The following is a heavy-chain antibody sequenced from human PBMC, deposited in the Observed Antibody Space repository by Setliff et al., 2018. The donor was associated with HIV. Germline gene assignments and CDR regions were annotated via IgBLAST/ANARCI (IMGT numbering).Heavy chain of an antibody. J-gene: IGHJ4*02. D-gene: IGHD3-10*01. CDR3: GRSGKSGELYAY. CDR2: IYPIDSDT. V-gene: IGHV5-51*01. CDR1: GYSFTNYW. Sequence: RGESLKISCKGSGYSFTNYWVGWVRQMPGRGLEWMGIIYPIDSDTKYSPSFWGRVTISVDKSTNTAYLHWNSLRPADTAMYYCGRSGKSGELYAYWGQGTQVTVPQ.